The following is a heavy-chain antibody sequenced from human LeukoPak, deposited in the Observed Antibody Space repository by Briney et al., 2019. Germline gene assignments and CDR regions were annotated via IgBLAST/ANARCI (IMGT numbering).Heavy chain of an antibody. CDR3: AREGPTGLYFDY. J-gene: IGHJ4*02. CDR1: GCTFTSYY. Sequence: GASVKVSCKASGCTFTSYYMHWVRQAPGQGLEWMGIINPSGGSTSYAQKFQGRVTMTRDMSTSTVYMELSSLRSEDTAVYYCAREGPTGLYFDYWGQGTLVTVSS. CDR2: INPSGGST. V-gene: IGHV1-46*01. D-gene: IGHD1-14*01.